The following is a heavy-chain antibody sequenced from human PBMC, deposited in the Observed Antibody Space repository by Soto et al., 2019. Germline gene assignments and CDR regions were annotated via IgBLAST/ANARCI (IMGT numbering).Heavy chain of an antibody. D-gene: IGHD3-22*01. CDR2: INHSGST. CDR3: ARGRTMILVAPLWY. CDR1: GGSFSGYY. Sequence: SETMSLTCAVYGGSFSGYYWSWIRQPPGKGLEWIGEINHSGSTNYNPSLKSRVTISVDTSKNQFSLKLSSVTAADTAVYYCARGRTMILVAPLWYWGQGTLVT. V-gene: IGHV4-34*01. J-gene: IGHJ4*02.